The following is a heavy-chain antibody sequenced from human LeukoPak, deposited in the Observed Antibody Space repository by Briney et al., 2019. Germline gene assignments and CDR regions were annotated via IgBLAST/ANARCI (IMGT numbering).Heavy chain of an antibody. D-gene: IGHD3-22*01. CDR2: INPNSGGT. Sequence: GASVKVSCKASGYTFTSYYMHWVRQAPGQGLEWMGWINPNSGGTNYAQKFQGRVTMTRDTSISTAYMELSRLRSDDTAVYYCARDPSYYDSSGYYTYFDYWGQGTLVTVSS. J-gene: IGHJ4*02. CDR1: GYTFTSYY. CDR3: ARDPSYYDSSGYYTYFDY. V-gene: IGHV1-2*02.